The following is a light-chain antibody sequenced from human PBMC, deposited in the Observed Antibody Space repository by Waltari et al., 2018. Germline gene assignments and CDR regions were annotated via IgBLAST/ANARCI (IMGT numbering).Light chain of an antibody. CDR1: QSVTSLS. V-gene: IGKV3-20*01. CDR3: QQYDGEVVT. CDR2: GTS. J-gene: IGKJ4*01. Sequence: EIVLTQSPGTLSLSTGERATLSCRASQSVTSLSLTWYKQKLGQAPRLLIYGTSRRATGIPDRFSGSRSGTDFTLTISRLEPEDFAVYYCQQYDGEVVTFGGGTKVEI.